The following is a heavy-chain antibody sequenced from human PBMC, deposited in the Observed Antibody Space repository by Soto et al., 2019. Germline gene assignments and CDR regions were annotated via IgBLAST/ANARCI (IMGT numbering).Heavy chain of an antibody. D-gene: IGHD3-10*01. CDR1: GFTFNTYS. J-gene: IGHJ4*02. Sequence: RRLSCAASGFTFNTYSMSCVRQAPGKGMEWVSTISDSGGWTYYAASVKGRFTISRDNSKNTLYLLMNSLSAEDTALYYCAKFHGSGTYYNFPHXWGQGTLVTVSX. V-gene: IGHV3-23*01. CDR2: ISDSGGWT. CDR3: AKFHGSGTYYNFPHX.